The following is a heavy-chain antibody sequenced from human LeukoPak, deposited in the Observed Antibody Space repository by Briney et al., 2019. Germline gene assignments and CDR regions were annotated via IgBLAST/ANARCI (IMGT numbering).Heavy chain of an antibody. D-gene: IGHD6-13*01. CDR1: EFTFSSFG. J-gene: IGHJ4*02. CDR3: ARDPTARTAAAGTSDY. V-gene: IGHV3-21*01. CDR2: IGSSSSYI. Sequence: KTGGSLRLSCAASEFTFSSFGLNWVRQAPGKGLEWVSSIGSSSSYIYYADSVRGRFTISRDNAKNSLYLQMNSLRAEDTAVYYCARDPTARTAAAGTSDYWGQGALVTVSS.